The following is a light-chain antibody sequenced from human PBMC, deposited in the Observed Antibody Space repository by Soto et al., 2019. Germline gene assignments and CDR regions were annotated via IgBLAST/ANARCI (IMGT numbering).Light chain of an antibody. CDR1: QDISSY. Sequence: IQLTQSPSSLSASVGDRVTITCRASQDISSYLAWYQQKPGPAPKVLIFAASTLESGVPLRFSGSGSGTDFTLTSSSLLPEDFATYYCQHLKDYPYTFGQGTKLEIK. V-gene: IGKV1-9*01. CDR3: QHLKDYPYT. J-gene: IGKJ2*01. CDR2: AAS.